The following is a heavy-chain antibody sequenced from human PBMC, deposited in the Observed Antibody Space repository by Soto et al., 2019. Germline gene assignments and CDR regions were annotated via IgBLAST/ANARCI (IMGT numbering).Heavy chain of an antibody. CDR1: GYTFTSYA. CDR3: ARDEGVVPAALYYFDY. V-gene: IGHV1-3*01. J-gene: IGHJ4*02. Sequence: ASVKVSCKASGYTFTSYAMHWVRQAPGQRLEWMGWINAGNGNTKYSQKFQGRVTITRDTSASTAYMELSSLRSEDTAVYYCARDEGVVPAALYYFDYWGQGTLVTVSS. D-gene: IGHD2-2*01. CDR2: INAGNGNT.